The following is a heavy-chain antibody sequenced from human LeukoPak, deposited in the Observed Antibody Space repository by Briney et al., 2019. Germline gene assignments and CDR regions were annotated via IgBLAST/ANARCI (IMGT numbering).Heavy chain of an antibody. CDR2: INTNTGNP. Sequence: GASVKVSCKASGYTFTGYYMHWVRQAPGQGLEWMGWINTNTGNPTYAQGFTGRFVFSLDTSVSTAYLQISSLKAEDTAVYYCAREALPPAAMYFFDYWGQGTLVTVSS. J-gene: IGHJ4*02. D-gene: IGHD2-2*01. V-gene: IGHV7-4-1*02. CDR1: GYTFTGYY. CDR3: AREALPPAAMYFFDY.